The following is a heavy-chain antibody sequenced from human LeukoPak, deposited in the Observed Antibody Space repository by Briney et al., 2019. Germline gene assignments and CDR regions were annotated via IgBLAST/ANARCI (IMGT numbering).Heavy chain of an antibody. D-gene: IGHD5-18*01. Sequence: GGSLRLSCAASGFTFSSYSMNWVRQAPGKWLEWVSSISSSSSYIYYADSVKGRFTISRDNAKNSLYLQMNSLRAEDTAVYYCARDPDSYGPFDYWGQGTLVTVSS. CDR2: ISSSSSYI. CDR3: ARDPDSYGPFDY. V-gene: IGHV3-21*01. J-gene: IGHJ4*02. CDR1: GFTFSSYS.